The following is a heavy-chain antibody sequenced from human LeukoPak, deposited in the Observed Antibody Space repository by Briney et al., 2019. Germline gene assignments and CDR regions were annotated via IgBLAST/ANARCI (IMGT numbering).Heavy chain of an antibody. Sequence: PGGSLRLSCAASGFTFSSYSMNWVRQAPGKGLEWVSSISSSSSYIFYADSGKGRFTISRDNAKNSLYLQMNSLRAEDTAVYYCARDRSDYYDSSGYYRGELDYWGQGTLVTVSS. V-gene: IGHV3-21*01. CDR2: ISSSSSYI. D-gene: IGHD3-22*01. CDR1: GFTFSSYS. CDR3: ARDRSDYYDSSGYYRGELDY. J-gene: IGHJ4*02.